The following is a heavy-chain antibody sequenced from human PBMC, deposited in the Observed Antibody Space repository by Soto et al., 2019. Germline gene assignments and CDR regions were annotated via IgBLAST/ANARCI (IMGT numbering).Heavy chain of an antibody. V-gene: IGHV4-61*01. Sequence: KPSETLSLTCSVSGGSVSDKTYYWIWIRHSPGKGLEWIGYIYYSGTTNYNPSLKSRVTISVDTSKNQFSLRLDSVTAADTALYYCARTTAVPNTLRSRYYFDYWGQGTLVTVSS. CDR1: GGSVSDKTYY. D-gene: IGHD4-17*01. CDR3: ARTTAVPNTLRSRYYFDY. J-gene: IGHJ4*02. CDR2: IYYSGTT.